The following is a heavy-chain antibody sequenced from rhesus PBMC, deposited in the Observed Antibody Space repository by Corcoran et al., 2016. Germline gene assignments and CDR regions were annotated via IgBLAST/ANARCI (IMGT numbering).Heavy chain of an antibody. CDR3: ARDQVDYWTGYYHDY. D-gene: IGHD3-3*01. V-gene: IGHV4-160*01. CDR1: GGSISSNY. Sequence: QVQLQQWGEGLVKPSETLSLTCAVYGGSISSNYWSWIRQPPGKGLEWIGRIRSGGSTNYNPSIKSRVTISIEPSKNQFSLKLSSVADADTAVYYCARDQVDYWTGYYHDYWGHGVLVTVSS. J-gene: IGHJ4*01. CDR2: IRSGGST.